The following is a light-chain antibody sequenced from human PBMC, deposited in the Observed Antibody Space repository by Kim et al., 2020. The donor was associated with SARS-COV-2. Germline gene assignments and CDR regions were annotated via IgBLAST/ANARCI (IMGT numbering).Light chain of an antibody. V-gene: IGLV2-14*03. CDR2: DVS. J-gene: IGLJ1*01. CDR3: SSYTSSSTRV. Sequence: GQSITISCTGTSSDVGGYNYVSWYQQHPGKAPKFMIYDVSNRPSGVSNRFSGSKSGNTASLTISGLQAEDEADYYCSSYTSSSTRVFGTGTNVTVL. CDR1: SSDVGGYNY.